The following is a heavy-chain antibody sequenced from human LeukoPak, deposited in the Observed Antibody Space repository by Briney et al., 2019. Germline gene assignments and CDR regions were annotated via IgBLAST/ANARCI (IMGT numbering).Heavy chain of an antibody. J-gene: IGHJ6*02. CDR1: GGSFSGYY. CDR2: INHSGST. D-gene: IGHD2-21*02. CDR3: ARAESYCGGDCYSTPETYYYYGMDV. V-gene: IGHV4-34*01. Sequence: MSSETLSLTCAVYGGSFSGYYWSWIRQPPGKGLEWIGEINHSGSTNYNPSLKSRVTISVDTSKNQFSLKLSSVTAADTAVYYCARAESYCGGDCYSTPETYYYYGMDVWGQGTTVTVSS.